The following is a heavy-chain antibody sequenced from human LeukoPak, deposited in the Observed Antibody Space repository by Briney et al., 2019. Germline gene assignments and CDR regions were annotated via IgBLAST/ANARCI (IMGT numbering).Heavy chain of an antibody. CDR3: AKGSGIQLWPYYFDY. CDR1: GFTFSSYA. J-gene: IGHJ4*02. V-gene: IGHV3-23*01. Sequence: GGSLRLSCAASGFTFSSYAMSWVRQAPGKGLEWVSAISSSGSSTYYADSVKGRFTISRDNSKNTLSLQMNSLRAEDTAVYYCAKGSGIQLWPYYFDYWGQGALVTVSS. CDR2: ISSSGSST. D-gene: IGHD5-18*01.